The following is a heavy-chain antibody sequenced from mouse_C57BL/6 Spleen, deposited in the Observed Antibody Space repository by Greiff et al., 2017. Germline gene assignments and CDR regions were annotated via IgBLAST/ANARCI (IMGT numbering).Heavy chain of an antibody. CDR1: GYTFTSYW. D-gene: IGHD1-1*01. CDR2: IYPGSGST. J-gene: IGHJ4*01. V-gene: IGHV1-55*01. Sequence: QVQLQQPGAELVKPGASVKMSCKASGYTFTSYWITWVKQRPGQGLEWIGDIYPGSGSTNYNEKFKSTATLTVDPSSSTAYMQLSSLTSEESAVYYCEREGITTVVTPLYAMDYWGQGTSVTVSS. CDR3: EREGITTVVTPLYAMDY.